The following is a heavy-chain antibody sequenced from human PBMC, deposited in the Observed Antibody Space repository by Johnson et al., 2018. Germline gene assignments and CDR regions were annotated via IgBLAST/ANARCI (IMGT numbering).Heavy chain of an antibody. CDR2: INRDGSST. D-gene: IGHD3-22*01. CDR1: GITFSSYW. V-gene: IGHV3-74*01. CDR3: ARAPAYYYETPGYFDL. J-gene: IGHJ2*01. Sequence: VQLQESGGGLVQPGGSXRLSCAASGITFSSYWMHWVRQAPGKGLVGVSRINRDGSSTSYADSGKGRCTIARDNAKNTVYLQMNSLRDEDTAVYFCARAPAYYYETPGYFDLWGRGTLVTVSS.